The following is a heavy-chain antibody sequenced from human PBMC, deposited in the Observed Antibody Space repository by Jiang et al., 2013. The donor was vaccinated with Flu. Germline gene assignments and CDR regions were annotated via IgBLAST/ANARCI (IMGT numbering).Heavy chain of an antibody. CDR2: INPSGGST. Sequence: GAEVKKPGASVKVSCKASGYTFTSYYMHWVRQAPGQGLEWMGIINPSGGSTSYAQKFQGRVTMTRDTSTSTVYMELSSLRSEDTAVYYCARDTYSSGPHILLSGMDVWGQGPRSPSP. CDR3: ARDTYSSGPHILLSGMDV. J-gene: IGHJ6*02. CDR1: GYTFTSYY. D-gene: IGHD6-19*01. V-gene: IGHV1-46*01.